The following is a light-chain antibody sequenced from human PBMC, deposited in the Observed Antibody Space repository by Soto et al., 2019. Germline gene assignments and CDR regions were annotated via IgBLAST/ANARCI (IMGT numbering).Light chain of an antibody. Sequence: EIVLTQSPGTLSLSPGKRATLSCRASQSVSSSYLAWYQQKPGQAPRLLIYGASGRATGIPDRFSGSGSGTDFTLTISRLEPEDFAVYYCQQYGSSPQVTFGQGTRLEIK. CDR1: QSVSSSY. J-gene: IGKJ5*01. CDR2: GAS. CDR3: QQYGSSPQVT. V-gene: IGKV3-20*01.